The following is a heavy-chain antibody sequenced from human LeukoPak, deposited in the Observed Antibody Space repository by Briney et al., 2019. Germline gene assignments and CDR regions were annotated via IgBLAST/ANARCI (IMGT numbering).Heavy chain of an antibody. CDR1: GFTFSSYA. Sequence: GGSLRLSCAASGFTFSSYAMNWVRQAPGKGLEWVSVMSGSGGSTYYADPVKGRFTISRDNSKNTLYLQMNSLRAEDTAVYYCAKAGCSSATCYVNCWGQGTLVTVSS. CDR3: AKAGCSSATCYVNC. D-gene: IGHD2-2*01. CDR2: MSGSGGST. J-gene: IGHJ4*02. V-gene: IGHV3-23*01.